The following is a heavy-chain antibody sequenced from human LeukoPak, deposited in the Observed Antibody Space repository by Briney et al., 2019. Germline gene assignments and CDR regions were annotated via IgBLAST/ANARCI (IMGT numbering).Heavy chain of an antibody. J-gene: IGHJ6*03. Sequence: GASVKVSCKASGGTFSSYAISWVRQAPGQGLEWMGGIIPIFGTANYAQKFQGRVTITTDESTSTAYMELSSLRSEDTAVYYCARGAAGGYYYYMDVWGKGTTVTVSS. CDR1: GGTFSSYA. V-gene: IGHV1-69*05. D-gene: IGHD6-19*01. CDR2: IIPIFGTA. CDR3: ARGAAGGYYYYMDV.